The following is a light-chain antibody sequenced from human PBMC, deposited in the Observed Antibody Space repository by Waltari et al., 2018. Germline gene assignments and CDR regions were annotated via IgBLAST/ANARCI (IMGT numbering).Light chain of an antibody. V-gene: IGLV4-69*01. CDR1: SGHSSNI. Sequence: QLVLTQSPSASASLGASVKLTCTLSSGHSSNIIAWHQQQPEQGPRYLMKVNSDGSHRKGDEIPARFSGASAGAGPYLTISSLQSEDEADYYCQTGCHGTWVFGGGTKLTVL. CDR3: QTGCHGTWV. J-gene: IGLJ3*02. CDR2: VNSDGSH.